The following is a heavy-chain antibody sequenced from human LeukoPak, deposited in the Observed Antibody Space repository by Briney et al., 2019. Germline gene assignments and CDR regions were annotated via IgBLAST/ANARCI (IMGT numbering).Heavy chain of an antibody. CDR1: GGSISSYF. V-gene: IGHV4-59*01. CDR2: IYYSGST. J-gene: IGHJ4*02. CDR3: ARGVPTSYYYESAAYYFDY. D-gene: IGHD3-22*01. Sequence: SETLPLTCAVSGGSISSYFWSWIRQPPGKGLEWIAYIYYSGSTNYNPSLKGRVTISVDTSRNQFSLKLSSVTAADTAVYYCARGVPTSYYYESAAYYFDYWGQGTLVTVSS.